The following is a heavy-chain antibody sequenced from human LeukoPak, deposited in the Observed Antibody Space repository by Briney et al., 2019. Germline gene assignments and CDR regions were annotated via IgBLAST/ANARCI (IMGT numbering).Heavy chain of an antibody. CDR1: GDSISSYY. J-gene: IGHJ2*01. D-gene: IGHD5-24*01. CDR2: IYPSGSA. CDR3: ARDYNNWYFDL. Sequence: PSETLFLTCDVSGDSISSYYWSRIRQPAGKGLEWLGRIYPSGSANYNPSLKSRGTMSVDTSKNQFSLRLSSVAAADTAVYFCARDYNNWYFDLWGRGTLVTVSS. V-gene: IGHV4-4*07.